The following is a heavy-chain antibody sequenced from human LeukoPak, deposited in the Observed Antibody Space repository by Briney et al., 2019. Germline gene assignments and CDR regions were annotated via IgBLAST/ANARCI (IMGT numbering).Heavy chain of an antibody. V-gene: IGHV3-23*01. D-gene: IGHD6-13*01. J-gene: IGHJ4*02. CDR2: ISGSGDIT. CDR1: GFAFSSYA. Sequence: GGSLRLSCAASGFAFSSYAMSWVRQAPGKGLEWVSGISGSGDITYYADSVKGRFTISRDNSKNTLYLQMNSLRAEDTAVYYCAKVDSYSSSWFEYFDYWGQGTLVTVSS. CDR3: AKVDSYSSSWFEYFDY.